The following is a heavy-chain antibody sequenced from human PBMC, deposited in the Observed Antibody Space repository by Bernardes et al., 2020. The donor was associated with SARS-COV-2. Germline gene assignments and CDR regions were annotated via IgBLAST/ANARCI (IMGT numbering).Heavy chain of an antibody. CDR2: ISGSGDST. CDR1: GFTFSNYA. Sequence: GGSLRLSCAASGFTFSNYAMNWVRQAPGKGLEWVSAISGSGDSTYYADSVRGRFTISRDNSKNTLYLQMNSLRAEDTAVYYCAKDGVIFGVAEYYFDSWGQGTLVTVSS. CDR3: AKDGVIFGVAEYYFDS. D-gene: IGHD3-3*01. J-gene: IGHJ4*02. V-gene: IGHV3-23*01.